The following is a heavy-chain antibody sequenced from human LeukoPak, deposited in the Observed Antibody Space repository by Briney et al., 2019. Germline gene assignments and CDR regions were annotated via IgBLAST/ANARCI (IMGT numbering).Heavy chain of an antibody. V-gene: IGHV1-3*01. Sequence: ASVKVSCKASGYTFTSYAMHWVCQAPGQRLEWMGWINAGNGNTKYSQKFQGRVTITRDTSASTAYMELSSLRSEDTAVYYCARYQLGSSGYYYFDYWGQGTLVTVSS. D-gene: IGHD3-22*01. CDR1: GYTFTSYA. CDR3: ARYQLGSSGYYYFDY. J-gene: IGHJ4*02. CDR2: INAGNGNT.